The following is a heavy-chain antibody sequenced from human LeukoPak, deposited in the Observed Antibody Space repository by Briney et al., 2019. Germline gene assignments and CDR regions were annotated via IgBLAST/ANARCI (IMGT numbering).Heavy chain of an antibody. CDR3: ARVGYCSGGSCYPNWFDP. V-gene: IGHV4-34*01. J-gene: IGHJ5*02. D-gene: IGHD2-15*01. CDR2: INHSGST. CDR1: GGSFSGYY. Sequence: SETLSLTCAVYGGSFSGYYWGWIRQPPGKGLEWIGEINHSGSTNYNPSLKSRVTISVDTSKNQFSLKLSSVTAADTAVYYCARVGYCSGGSCYPNWFDPWGQGTLVTVSS.